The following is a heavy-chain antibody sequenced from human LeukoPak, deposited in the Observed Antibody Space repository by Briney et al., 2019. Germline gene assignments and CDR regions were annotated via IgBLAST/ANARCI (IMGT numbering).Heavy chain of an antibody. J-gene: IGHJ5*02. CDR2: IKYDGSEK. Sequence: GGSLRLSCAASGFTFSDYYMDWVRQAPGKGLEWVANIKYDGSEKYYVDSVRGRFTISRDNAKNSLYLQMNSLTPEDTAVYYRTTDSPLQTISGRSSPWGQGTLVTVSS. D-gene: IGHD2-15*01. V-gene: IGHV3-7*05. CDR3: TTDSPLQTISGRSSP. CDR1: GFTFSDYY.